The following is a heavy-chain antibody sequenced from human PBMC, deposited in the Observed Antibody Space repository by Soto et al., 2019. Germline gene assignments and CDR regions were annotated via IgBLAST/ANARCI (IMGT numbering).Heavy chain of an antibody. Sequence: GGSLRLSCAASGFTFSSYSMNWVRQAPGKGLEWVSSISSSSSYIYYADSVKGRFTISRDNAKNSLYLQMNSLRAEDTAVYYCARGIMITFGGVIVPDYWGQGTLVTVSS. CDR3: ARGIMITFGGVIVPDY. J-gene: IGHJ4*02. V-gene: IGHV3-21*01. D-gene: IGHD3-16*02. CDR1: GFTFSSYS. CDR2: ISSSSSYI.